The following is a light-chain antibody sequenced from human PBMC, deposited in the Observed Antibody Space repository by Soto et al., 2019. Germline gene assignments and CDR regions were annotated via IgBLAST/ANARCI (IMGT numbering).Light chain of an antibody. CDR3: QSYDSSLSLYV. CDR1: SSNIGAGYD. J-gene: IGLJ1*01. V-gene: IGLV1-40*01. Sequence: QPVLTQPPSVSGAPGQRVTISCTGSSSNIGAGYDVHWYQQLPGTAPKLLIYGNSNRPSGVPDRFSGSKSATSAALAIYGLQAEDEADYYYQSYDSSLSLYVYGSGTKVPVL. CDR2: GNS.